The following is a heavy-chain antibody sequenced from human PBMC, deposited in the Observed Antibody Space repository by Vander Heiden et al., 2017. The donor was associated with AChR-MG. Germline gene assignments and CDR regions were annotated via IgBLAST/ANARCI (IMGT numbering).Heavy chain of an antibody. CDR3: ARSDGGAFDI. Sequence: DVQLVESGGGLVKPGGSLSLSCAASGFIFSGYTMNWVRQAPGKGLEWVSSISISSSYIWNADSVKGRFTISRDNAQNSLYLQMNSLRAEDTAVYYCARSDGGAFDIWGHGTMVTVSS. V-gene: IGHV3-21*01. J-gene: IGHJ3*02. CDR2: ISISSSYI. CDR1: GFIFSGYT.